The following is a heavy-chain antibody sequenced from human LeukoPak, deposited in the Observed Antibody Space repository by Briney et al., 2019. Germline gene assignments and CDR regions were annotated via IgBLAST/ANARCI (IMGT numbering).Heavy chain of an antibody. D-gene: IGHD3-10*02. J-gene: IGHJ4*02. V-gene: IGHV3-13*01. Sequence: GGSLRLSCAASGFTFSSHDMYWVRQTGKRLEWVAASDSTGDTYYLDSVKGRFTISRETVKNSLSLQVNSLRVGDTGVYYRARGKTGDDYVVFDYWGQGVLVTVSS. CDR2: SDSTGDT. CDR1: GFTFSSHD. CDR3: ARGKTGDDYVVFDY.